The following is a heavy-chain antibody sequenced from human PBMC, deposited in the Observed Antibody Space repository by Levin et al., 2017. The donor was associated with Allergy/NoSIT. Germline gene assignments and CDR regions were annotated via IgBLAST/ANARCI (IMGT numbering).Heavy chain of an antibody. CDR3: SNTRGIYFDY. V-gene: IGHV3-49*03. CDR1: GFTFGDYA. CDR2: IRSKAYGGTT. J-gene: IGHJ4*02. Sequence: GGSLRLSCTASGFTFGDYAMGWFRQAPGKGLEWVGFIRSKAYGGTTDYAASVKGRFTISTDDSNSIAYLQMNSLKTEDTAVYYCSNTRGIYFDYWGQGTLVTVSS. D-gene: IGHD3-16*01.